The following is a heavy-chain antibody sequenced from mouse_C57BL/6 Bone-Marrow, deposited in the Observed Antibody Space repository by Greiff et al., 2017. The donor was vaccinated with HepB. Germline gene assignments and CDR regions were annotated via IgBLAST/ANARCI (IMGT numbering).Heavy chain of an antibody. V-gene: IGHV1-76*01. CDR2: IYPGSGNT. J-gene: IGHJ2*01. CDR3: ASTPSYYFDY. CDR1: GYTFTDYY. Sequence: VKLVESGAELVRPGASVKLSCKASGYTFTDYYINWVKQRPGQGLEWIARIYPGSGNTYYNEKFKGKATLTTEKSSSTAYMQLSSLTSEDSAVYFCASTPSYYFDYWGQGTTLTVSS.